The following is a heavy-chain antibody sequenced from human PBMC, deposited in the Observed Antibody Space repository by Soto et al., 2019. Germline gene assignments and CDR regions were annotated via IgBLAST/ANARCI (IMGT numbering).Heavy chain of an antibody. Sequence: PSETLSLTCTVTVDSINNRSYYRGWIRQPPGKGLEWIGSIYYSGSTYNNPSLKSRVSMSVDTSKNQFSLKLRSVTAADTALYYCARQRTSVVTQAYFDSWGQGFLVT. CDR3: ARQRTSVVTQAYFDS. D-gene: IGHD2-21*02. CDR1: VDSINNRSYY. V-gene: IGHV4-39*01. J-gene: IGHJ4*02. CDR2: IYYSGST.